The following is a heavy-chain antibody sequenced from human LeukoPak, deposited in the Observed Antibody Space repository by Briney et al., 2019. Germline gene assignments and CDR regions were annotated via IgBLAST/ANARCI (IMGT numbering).Heavy chain of an antibody. J-gene: IGHJ4*02. CDR2: ISGSGGRT. CDR3: AKEREYYDSSGYSGFDY. D-gene: IGHD3-22*01. V-gene: IGHV3-23*01. Sequence: AGGSLRLSCAASGFTFSSYAMNWVRQAPGKGLGWVSSISGSGGRTYYADSVKGRFTISRDNSKNTLFLQMNSQRAEDTAVYYCAKEREYYDSSGYSGFDYWGQGTLVTVSS. CDR1: GFTFSSYA.